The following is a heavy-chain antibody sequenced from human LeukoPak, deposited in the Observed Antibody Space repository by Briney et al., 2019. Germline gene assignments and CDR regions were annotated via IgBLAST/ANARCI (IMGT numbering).Heavy chain of an antibody. CDR2: IYYSGST. D-gene: IGHD5-18*01. V-gene: IGHV4-59*01. CDR1: GGSISSYY. J-gene: IGHJ4*02. Sequence: SETLSLTCTVSGGSISSYYWIWIRQPPGKGLEWIGYIYYSGSTNYNPSLKSRVTISVDTSKNQFSLKLSSVTAADTAVYYCARGGYSYGFKFDYWGQGTLVTVSS. CDR3: ARGGYSYGFKFDY.